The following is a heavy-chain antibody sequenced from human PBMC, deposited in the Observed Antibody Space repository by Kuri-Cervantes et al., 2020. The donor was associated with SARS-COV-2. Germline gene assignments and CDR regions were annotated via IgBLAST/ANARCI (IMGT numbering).Heavy chain of an antibody. J-gene: IGHJ6*03. CDR3: AKSASITIFATYYYYYMDV. V-gene: IGHV3-7*01. D-gene: IGHD3-3*01. Sequence: GGSLRLSCAASGSTFSSYWMSWVRQAPGKGLEWVANIKQDGSEKYYVDSVKGRFTISRDNAKNSLYLQMNSLRAEDTAVYYCAKSASITIFATYYYYYMDVWGKGTTVTVSS. CDR2: IKQDGSEK. CDR1: GSTFSSYW.